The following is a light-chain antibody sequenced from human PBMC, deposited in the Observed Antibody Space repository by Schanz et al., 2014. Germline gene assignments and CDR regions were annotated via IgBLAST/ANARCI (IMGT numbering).Light chain of an antibody. CDR3: QQYSSSRT. CDR1: QSVTSNY. V-gene: IGKV3-20*01. J-gene: IGKJ1*01. Sequence: EIVLTQSPGTLSLSPGERATLSCRASQSVTSNYLAWYQQKPGQPPRLLIYGASSRATGIPDRLSGSGSGTDFTLTISRLEPEDFAVYYCQQYSSSRTFGQGTKVDIK. CDR2: GAS.